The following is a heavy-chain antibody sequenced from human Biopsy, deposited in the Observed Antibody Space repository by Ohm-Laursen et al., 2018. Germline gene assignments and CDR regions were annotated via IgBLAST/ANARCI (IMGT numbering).Heavy chain of an antibody. CDR2: IYYSVMT. CDR3: ARDSGILNYGNFKYYHYYGMDV. J-gene: IGHJ6*02. CDR1: GDSVTKYY. D-gene: IGHD4-11*01. Sequence: GTLSLTCTVSGDSVTKYYWSWIRQPPGKGLEWIGHIYYSVMTNYNPSLQSRVSISVDTSRNQVSLTLSSVTAADTAVYYCARDSGILNYGNFKYYHYYGMDVWGQGNKVTVSS. V-gene: IGHV4-59*02.